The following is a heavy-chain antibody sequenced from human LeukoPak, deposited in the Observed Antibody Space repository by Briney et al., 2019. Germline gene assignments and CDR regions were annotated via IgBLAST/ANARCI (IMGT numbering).Heavy chain of an antibody. D-gene: IGHD6-19*01. J-gene: IGHJ4*02. Sequence: ASVKVSCKPSGFTFTSSAMQWVRQARGQRLEWIGWIVVGSGNTNYAQKFQERVTITRDMSTSTAYMELSSLRSEDTAVYYCAGGIAVAGYATYWGQGTLVTVSS. CDR2: IVVGSGNT. V-gene: IGHV1-58*02. CDR1: GFTFTSSA. CDR3: AGGIAVAGYATY.